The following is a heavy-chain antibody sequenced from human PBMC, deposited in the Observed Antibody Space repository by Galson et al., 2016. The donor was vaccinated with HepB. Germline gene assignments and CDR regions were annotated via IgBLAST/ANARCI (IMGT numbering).Heavy chain of an antibody. D-gene: IGHD3-22*01. CDR2: INPSAGTT. J-gene: IGHJ5*02. CDR3: ARRRNYYDSSGYYYDYFDP. CDR1: GYTFTNYC. V-gene: IGHV1-46*01. Sequence: SVKVSCKASGYTFTNYCIHWVRQAPGQGLEWMGIINPSAGTTDYAQNFQGRVTMTRDTSTRTVYMELSSLRSEDTAVYYCARRRNYYDSSGYYYDYFDPWGQGTQVTVAS.